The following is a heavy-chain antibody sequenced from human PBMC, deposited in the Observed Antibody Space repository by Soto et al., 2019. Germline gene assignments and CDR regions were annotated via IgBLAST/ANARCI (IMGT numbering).Heavy chain of an antibody. CDR2: IYPDDSDT. J-gene: IGHJ6*02. Sequence: GESLKISCKASGYTFTNYCIAWVRQRPGKGLEWMGFIYPDDSDTRYSPSFQGQVTISADRSTKTAYLQRSTLEASDTATYYCARLEWIGSYDYFYGLDVWGQGTSVTVSS. D-gene: IGHD1-26*01. V-gene: IGHV5-51*01. CDR1: GYTFTNYC. CDR3: ARLEWIGSYDYFYGLDV.